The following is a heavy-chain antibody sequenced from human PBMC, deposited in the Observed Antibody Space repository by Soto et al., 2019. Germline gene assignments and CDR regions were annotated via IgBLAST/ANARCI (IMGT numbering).Heavy chain of an antibody. CDR2: IIPILGIA. CDR1: GDTFSSYT. V-gene: IGHV1-69*08. Sequence: QVQLVQSGAEVKKPGSSVKVSCKASGDTFSSYTISWVRQAPGQGLEWMGRIIPILGIANNAQKFQGRVTITEYKPTSTAYKELSRLRSEDTVVYYWARDDRECCRSGGWLDAWCQGSLVTVSS. D-gene: IGHD6-25*01. J-gene: IGHJ5*02. CDR3: ARDDRECCRSGGWLDA.